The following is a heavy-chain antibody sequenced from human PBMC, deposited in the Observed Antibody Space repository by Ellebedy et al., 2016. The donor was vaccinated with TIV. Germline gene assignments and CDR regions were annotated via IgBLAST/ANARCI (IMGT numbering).Heavy chain of an antibody. V-gene: IGHV4-39*01. Sequence: MPSETLSLTCTVSRVSITDPTYYWAWLRQPPGKGLDWLGTIFHSGTTYTSPALSSRGPMSVDTSRNQFSLDLKSVTAADTAVYYCARHLRYSDWRILDLWGPGILVAVSS. J-gene: IGHJ5*02. CDR2: IFHSGTT. CDR1: RVSITDPTYY. D-gene: IGHD3-9*01. CDR3: ARHLRYSDWRILDL.